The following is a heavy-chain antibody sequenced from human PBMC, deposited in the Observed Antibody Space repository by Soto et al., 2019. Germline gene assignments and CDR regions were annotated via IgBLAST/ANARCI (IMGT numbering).Heavy chain of an antibody. V-gene: IGHV3-23*01. CDR1: GFAFSSYA. Sequence: GGSLRLSCAASGFAFSSYAMSWVRQAQGKGLEWVSGISVSGGNTYYGDSAKGRFTISRDNSKNTLYLQMNSLRAEDTAVYYCAKGTDYDILTGYYGKSFGMDVWGQGTTVTVSS. CDR3: AKGTDYDILTGYYGKSFGMDV. D-gene: IGHD3-9*01. J-gene: IGHJ6*02. CDR2: ISVSGGNT.